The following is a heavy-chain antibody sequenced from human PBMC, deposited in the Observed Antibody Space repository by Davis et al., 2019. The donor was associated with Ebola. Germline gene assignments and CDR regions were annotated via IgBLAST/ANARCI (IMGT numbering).Heavy chain of an antibody. J-gene: IGHJ6*04. CDR3: ARVRYCGGDCSKNYYYGMDV. D-gene: IGHD2-21*02. Sequence: ASVKVSCKASGYTFSGYYMHWVRQAPGRGLEWMGRVNPYSGGTNYAQKFQARVTMTRDTSISTAYMELSRLRSDDTAVYYCARVRYCGGDCSKNYYYGMDVWGKGTTVTVSS. CDR2: VNPYSGGT. CDR1: GYTFSGYY. V-gene: IGHV1-2*06.